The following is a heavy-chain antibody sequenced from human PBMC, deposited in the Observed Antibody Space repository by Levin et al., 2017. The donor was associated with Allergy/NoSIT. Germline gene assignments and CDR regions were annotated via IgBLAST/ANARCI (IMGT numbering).Heavy chain of an antibody. CDR3: TRDVVVGFGLDAFDI. V-gene: IGHV3-49*03. CDR1: GFTFGDYT. Sequence: GESLKISCTASGFTFGDYTMSWFRQAPGKGLEWVGIIRRKTYGATTEYAASVKGRFIISRDDSKNIAYLQMNSLKTEDTALYYCTRDVVVGFGLDAFDIWGQGTMVTVSS. D-gene: IGHD2-21*01. CDR2: IRRKTYGATT. J-gene: IGHJ3*02.